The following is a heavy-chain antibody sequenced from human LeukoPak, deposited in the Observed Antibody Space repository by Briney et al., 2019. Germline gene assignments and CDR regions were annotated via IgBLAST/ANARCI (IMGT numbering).Heavy chain of an antibody. V-gene: IGHV1-69*06. D-gene: IGHD1-1*01. CDR1: GGTLSSYA. J-gene: IGHJ4*02. CDR2: IIPIFGTA. CDR3: ARLEDPDY. Sequence: ASVKVSCKASGGTLSSYAISWVRQAPGQGLEWMGGIIPIFGTANYAQKSQGRVTITADKSTSTAYMELNSVRSEDTAVYYCARLEDPDYWGQGTLVTVSS.